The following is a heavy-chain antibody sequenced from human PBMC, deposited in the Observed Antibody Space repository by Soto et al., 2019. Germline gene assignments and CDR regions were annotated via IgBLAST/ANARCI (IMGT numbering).Heavy chain of an antibody. V-gene: IGHV3-23*01. CDR2: ISGSRGSTT. CDR3: ARDRGCSGSTCYQAY. J-gene: IGHJ4*02. CDR1: GFTFSDYG. D-gene: IGHD2-15*01. Sequence: GGSLRLSCAASGFTFSDYGLSWVRQAPGKGLEWVSSISGSRGSTTYYAGSVRGRFTISRDNSKNTLYLQMNSLRVEDTAVYYCARDRGCSGSTCYQAYWGPGTLVTVSS.